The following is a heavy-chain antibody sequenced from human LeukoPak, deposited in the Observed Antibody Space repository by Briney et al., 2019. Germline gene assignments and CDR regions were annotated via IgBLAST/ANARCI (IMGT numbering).Heavy chain of an antibody. CDR2: IGTAGDT. CDR1: GFTFSSYD. J-gene: IGHJ4*02. V-gene: IGHV3-13*01. D-gene: IGHD5/OR15-5a*01. CDR3: ARDLGSTHFDY. Sequence: GGSLRLSCAASGFTFSSYDVHWVRQAPGKGLEWVSAIGTAGDTYYPGSVKGRFTISRENAKNSLYLQMNSLRAGDTAVYYCARDLGSTHFDYWGQGTLVTVSS.